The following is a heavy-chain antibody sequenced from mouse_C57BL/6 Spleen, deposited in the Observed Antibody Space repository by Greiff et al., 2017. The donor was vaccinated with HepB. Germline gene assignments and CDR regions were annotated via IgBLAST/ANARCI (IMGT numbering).Heavy chain of an antibody. Sequence: QVQLQQSGPELVKPGASVKISCKASGYSFTSYYIHWVKQRPGQGLEWIGWIYPGSGNTKYNEKFKGKATLTADTSSSTAYMQLSSLTSEDSAVYYCAGVDGYSFDYWGQGTTLTVSS. J-gene: IGHJ2*01. V-gene: IGHV1-66*01. CDR1: GYSFTSYY. CDR3: AGVDGYSFDY. CDR2: IYPGSGNT. D-gene: IGHD2-3*01.